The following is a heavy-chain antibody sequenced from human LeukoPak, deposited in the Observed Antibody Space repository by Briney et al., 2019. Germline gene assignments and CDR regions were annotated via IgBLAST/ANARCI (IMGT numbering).Heavy chain of an antibody. CDR3: AFSSCYLHGNYYYMDV. J-gene: IGHJ6*03. CDR1: GYTFTSYD. V-gene: IGHV1-8*01. CDR2: MNPNSGNT. Sequence: GASVKVSCKASGYTFTSYDINWVRQATGQGLEWMGWMNPNSGNTGYAQKFQGRVTMTRNTSISTVYMELRSLRSDDTAVYYCAFSSCYLHGNYYYMDVWGKGTTVTVSS. D-gene: IGHD6-13*01.